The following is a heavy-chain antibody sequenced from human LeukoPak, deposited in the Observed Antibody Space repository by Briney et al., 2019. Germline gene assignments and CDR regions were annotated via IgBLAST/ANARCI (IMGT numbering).Heavy chain of an antibody. CDR2: IKQDGSQK. CDR1: GFTFSSYW. CDR3: AREGYNWNYLDY. J-gene: IGHJ4*02. V-gene: IGHV3-7*01. Sequence: PGGSLRLSCAASGFTFSSYWMTWVRQAPGKGLEWVAIIKQDGSQKYYVDSVKGRFTISRDNAKNSLYLQMNSLRAEDTAVYYCAREGYNWNYLDYWGQGTLVTVSS. D-gene: IGHD1-7*01.